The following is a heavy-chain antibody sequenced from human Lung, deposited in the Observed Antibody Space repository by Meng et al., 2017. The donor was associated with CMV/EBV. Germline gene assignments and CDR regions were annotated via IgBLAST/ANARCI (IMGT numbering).Heavy chain of an antibody. V-gene: IGHV1-2*02. D-gene: IGHD2-21*01. CDR3: ARDLSADSIDY. CDR1: GYTFTGYY. CDR2: INPNSGST. Sequence: ASVXVSCKASGYTFTGYYMHWVRQAPGQGLEWMGWINPNSGSTNYAQKFQGRVTMTRDTSISTAYMELSRLRSDDTAVYYGARDLSADSIDYWGQGTLVTVSS. J-gene: IGHJ4*02.